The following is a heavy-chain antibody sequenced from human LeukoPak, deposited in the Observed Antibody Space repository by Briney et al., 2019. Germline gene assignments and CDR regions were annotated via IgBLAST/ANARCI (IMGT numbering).Heavy chain of an antibody. CDR1: GFTFSSYA. CDR2: ISGSGGST. CDR3: AKATDYDYVWGSYRYYFDY. J-gene: IGHJ4*02. V-gene: IGHV3-23*01. Sequence: GGSLRLSCAASGFTFSSYAMSWVRQAPGKGLEWVSAISGSGGSTYYADSVKGRFTISRDNSKNTLYLQMNSLRAEDTAVYYCAKATDYDYVWGSYRYYFDYWGQGTLVTVSS. D-gene: IGHD3-16*02.